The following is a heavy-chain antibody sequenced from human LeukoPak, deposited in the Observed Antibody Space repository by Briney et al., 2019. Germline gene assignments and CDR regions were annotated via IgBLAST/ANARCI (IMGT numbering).Heavy chain of an antibody. V-gene: IGHV3-23*01. CDR2: TSGSAGTT. CDR1: GFTFSAYA. D-gene: IGHD3-22*01. Sequence: PGGSLRLSCAASGFTFSAYAMAWVRQAPGKGLEWVSTTSGSAGTTYSADSVKGRFTISRDNSKNILYLQVNSLRAGDTAVYYCAKDYYYDSSGYYYGDAFDIWGQGTMVTVSS. CDR3: AKDYYYDSSGYYYGDAFDI. J-gene: IGHJ3*02.